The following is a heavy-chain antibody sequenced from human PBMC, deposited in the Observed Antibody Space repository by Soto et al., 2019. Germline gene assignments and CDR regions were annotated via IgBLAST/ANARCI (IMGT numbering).Heavy chain of an antibody. J-gene: IGHJ4*02. Sequence: QITLKESGPTLVKPTQTLTLTCPVSGFSLSTSGVGVAWIRQPPGKALQWLGIIYWDDDKRYSPSLRSRLTITKDSSKNQVVLSTANMQSVDTATYFCAHFAYYGSASLDNWGQGTLVSVSS. CDR2: IYWDDDK. V-gene: IGHV2-5*02. CDR3: AHFAYYGSASLDN. CDR1: GFSLSTSGVG. D-gene: IGHD3-10*01.